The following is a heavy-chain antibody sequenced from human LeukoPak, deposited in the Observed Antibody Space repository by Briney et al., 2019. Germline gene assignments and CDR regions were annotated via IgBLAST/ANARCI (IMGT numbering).Heavy chain of an antibody. J-gene: IGHJ4*02. CDR1: GFSFSTYS. CDR2: ISSSSSYI. D-gene: IGHD4-17*01. V-gene: IGHV3-21*01. CDR3: TRGLTDYGGNPGSVYYSDY. Sequence: GGSLRLSCTASGFSFSTYSMTWVRQAPGKGLEWVSSISSSSSYIYYADSLKGRFTISRDNAKNSLYLQMNSLRAEDTAVYFWTRGLTDYGGNPGSVYYSDYWGQGTLVTVSS.